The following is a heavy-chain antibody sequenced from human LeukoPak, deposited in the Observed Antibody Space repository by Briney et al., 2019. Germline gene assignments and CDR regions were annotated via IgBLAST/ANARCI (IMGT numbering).Heavy chain of an antibody. CDR2: IYYSGST. J-gene: IGHJ4*02. CDR3: ARGDLIRVDY. D-gene: IGHD2/OR15-2a*01. V-gene: IGHV4-59*01. Sequence: SETLSLTCTVSGGSISNYYWSWIRQPPGKGLEWIGYIYYSGSTNYNPSLKSRVTISVDTSKNQFSLKLSSVTAADTAVYYCARGDLIRVDYWGQGTLVTVSS. CDR1: GGSISNYY.